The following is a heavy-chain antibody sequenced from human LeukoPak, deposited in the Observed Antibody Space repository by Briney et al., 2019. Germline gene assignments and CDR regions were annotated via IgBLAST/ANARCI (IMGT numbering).Heavy chain of an antibody. CDR3: ARAEGYCSSTSCYFPSSSYPKVWFDP. CDR1: GGSFSGYY. D-gene: IGHD2-2*01. V-gene: IGHV4-34*01. J-gene: IGHJ5*02. Sequence: PSETLSLTCAVYGGSFSGYYWSWIRQPPGKGLEWIGEINHSGSTNYNPSLKSRVTISVDTSKNQFSLKLSSVTAADTAVYYCARAEGYCSSTSCYFPSSSYPKVWFDPWGQGTLVTVSS. CDR2: INHSGST.